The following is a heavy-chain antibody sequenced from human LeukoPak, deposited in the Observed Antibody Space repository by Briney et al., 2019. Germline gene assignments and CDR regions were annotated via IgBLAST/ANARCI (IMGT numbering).Heavy chain of an antibody. CDR2: VGANSANP. Sequence: ASVKVSCKAPGYSFTTYGISWVRQAPGQGPEWVGWVGANSANPHYAQKFQGRVTMSTDTSTSTAYMELRSLRSDDTAVYYCARDMRRIAARQDWFDPWGQGTLVTVSS. J-gene: IGHJ5*02. CDR3: ARDMRRIAARQDWFDP. D-gene: IGHD6-6*01. CDR1: GYSFTTYG. V-gene: IGHV1-18*01.